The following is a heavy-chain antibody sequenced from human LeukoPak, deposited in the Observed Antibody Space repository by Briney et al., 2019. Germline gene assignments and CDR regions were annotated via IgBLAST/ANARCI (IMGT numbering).Heavy chain of an antibody. CDR2: ISGSGGST. V-gene: IGHV3-23*01. D-gene: IGHD2-2*01. CDR1: GFIFSSYG. Sequence: GRSLRLSCVASGFIFSSYGMHWVRQAPGKGLEWVSAISGSGGSTYYADSVKGRFTISRDNSKNTLYLQMNSLRAEDTAVYYCARDHIVVVPAAYNWFDPWGQGTLVTVSS. J-gene: IGHJ5*02. CDR3: ARDHIVVVPAAYNWFDP.